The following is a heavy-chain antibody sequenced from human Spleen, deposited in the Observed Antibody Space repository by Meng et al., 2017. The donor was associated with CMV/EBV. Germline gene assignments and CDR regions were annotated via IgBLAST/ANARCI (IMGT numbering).Heavy chain of an antibody. CDR3: GREFPRWGLEFDY. D-gene: IGHD2-21*02. CDR1: GYTFTGYY. Sequence: GESLKISCAASGYTFTGYYIHWVRQAPGQGLEWMGWINPSSGATDYTQKFRGRVTVTSDTSIRTAYMELSGLTSDDTAVYYCGREFPRWGLEFDYWGQGTLVTVSS. J-gene: IGHJ4*02. V-gene: IGHV1-2*02. CDR2: INPSSGAT.